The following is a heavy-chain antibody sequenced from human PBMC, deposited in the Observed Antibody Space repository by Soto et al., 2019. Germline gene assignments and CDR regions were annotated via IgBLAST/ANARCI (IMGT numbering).Heavy chain of an antibody. CDR3: VRLVGNSWLDS. D-gene: IGHD2-15*01. J-gene: IGHJ5*01. CDR2: IYYSGST. Sequence: PSETLSLTCTVSGGSISSGDYYWSWIRQPPGKGLEWIGNIYYSGSTYYNPSLKSRVTISIDTSKNQFSLKLNSVTPDDTAVYYCVRLVGNSWLDSWGQGTLVTVS. CDR1: GGSISSGDYY. V-gene: IGHV4-30-4*01.